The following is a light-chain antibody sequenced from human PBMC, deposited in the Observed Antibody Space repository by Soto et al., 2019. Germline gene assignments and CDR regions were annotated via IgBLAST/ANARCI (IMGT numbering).Light chain of an antibody. CDR1: QSVGSTF. J-gene: IGKJ1*01. CDR3: HQYDSSWT. CDR2: GAS. V-gene: IGKV3-20*01. Sequence: EIVLTQSPGTLSLSPGDRATLSCRATQSVGSTFLAWYQQKPGQAPRLLIYGASSRATGIPDRFSGSGSGTDFTLTISRLEPEDFAVYYCHQYDSSWTFGQGNKVEMK.